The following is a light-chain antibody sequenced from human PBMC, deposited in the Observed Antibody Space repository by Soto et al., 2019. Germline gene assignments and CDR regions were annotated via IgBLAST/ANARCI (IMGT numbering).Light chain of an antibody. CDR1: HSVSSSY. CDR2: GAS. CDR3: QQYGSSST. J-gene: IGKJ5*01. Sequence: VFTQSPVTPSLSPGERATLSCRASHSVSSSYLAWYQQKPGQAPRLLIYGASSRPTGIPDRFSGSGSGTDFTLTISRLEPEDFAVYYCQQYGSSSTFGQGTRLEI. V-gene: IGKV3-20*01.